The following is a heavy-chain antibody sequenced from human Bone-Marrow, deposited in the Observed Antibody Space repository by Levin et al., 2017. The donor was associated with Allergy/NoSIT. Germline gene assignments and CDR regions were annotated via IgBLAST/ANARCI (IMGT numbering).Heavy chain of an antibody. CDR2: ISSNGGST. CDR3: ARGKPDILYMDV. D-gene: IGHD1-14*01. CDR1: GFTFSSYA. Sequence: GESLKISCAASGFTFSSYAMHWVRQAPGKGLEYVSAISSNGGSTYYADSVKGRFTISRDNSKNTLYLQMGSLRAEDMAVYYCARGKPDILYMDVWGKGTTVTVSS. V-gene: IGHV3-64*02. J-gene: IGHJ6*03.